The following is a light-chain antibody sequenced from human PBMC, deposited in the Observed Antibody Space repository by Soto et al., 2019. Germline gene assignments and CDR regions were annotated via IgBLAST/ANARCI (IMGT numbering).Light chain of an antibody. CDR2: GVS. CDR3: QQYNDWPCT. Sequence: EIVMTQSPGTLSVSPGERATLSCRASQSVSVNLAWYQQKPGQAPRLLIYGVSTRATGIPARFSGSESGTDFTLTISSLQSEDFAVYYCQQYNDWPCTFGPGTKVDIK. V-gene: IGKV3-15*01. CDR1: QSVSVN. J-gene: IGKJ3*01.